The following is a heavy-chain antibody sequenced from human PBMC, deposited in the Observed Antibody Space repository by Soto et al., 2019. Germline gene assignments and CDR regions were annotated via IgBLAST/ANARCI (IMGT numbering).Heavy chain of an antibody. CDR2: ISAYNGNT. CDR3: ARDPRIAVAGTLDY. D-gene: IGHD6-19*01. J-gene: IGHJ4*02. CDR1: GYTFTSYG. Sequence: ASVKVSCKASGYTFTSYGISWVRQAPGQGLEWMGWISAYNGNTNYAQRLQGRVTMTTDTSTSTAYMELRSLRSDDTAVYYCARDPRIAVAGTLDYWGQGTLVMSPQ. V-gene: IGHV1-18*04.